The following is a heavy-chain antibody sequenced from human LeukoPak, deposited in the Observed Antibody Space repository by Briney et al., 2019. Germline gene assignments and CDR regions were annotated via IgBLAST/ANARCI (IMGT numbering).Heavy chain of an antibody. V-gene: IGHV3-7*01. D-gene: IGHD3-10*01. CDR1: GFTFTTYW. CDR2: IKQDGTER. J-gene: IGHJ4*02. Sequence: PGGSLRLSCAASGFTFTTYWMSWVRQAPGKGLEWVANIKQDGTERYYVDSVKGRFTISRDNVKNSLYLQMNSLRVEDKAVYYCAKVAKYYYGSETYYFFEHWGQGTPVTASS. CDR3: AKVAKYYYGSETYYFFEH.